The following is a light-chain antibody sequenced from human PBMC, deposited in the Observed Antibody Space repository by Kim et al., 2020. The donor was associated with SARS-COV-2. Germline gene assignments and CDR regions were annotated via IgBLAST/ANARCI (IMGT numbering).Light chain of an antibody. J-gene: IGLJ2*01. CDR3: SSYTSSSTLVV. Sequence: QSALTQPPSASGSPGQSVTISCTGTSSDVGTYNYVSWYQQHPGKAPRFMIYEVSKRPSGVPDRFSGSKSGNTASLTVSGLQAEDEADYYCSSYTSSSTLVVFGGGTQLTVL. CDR2: EVS. V-gene: IGLV2-8*01. CDR1: SSDVGTYNY.